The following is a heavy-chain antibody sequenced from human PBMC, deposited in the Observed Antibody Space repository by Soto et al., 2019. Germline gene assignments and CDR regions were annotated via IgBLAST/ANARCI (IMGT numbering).Heavy chain of an antibody. J-gene: IGHJ5*02. CDR3: ARLAYYDYVWGSYRLNWFDP. D-gene: IGHD3-16*02. V-gene: IGHV4-59*08. CDR2: IYYSGST. CDR1: GGSISSYY. Sequence: SETLSLTCTVSGGSISSYYWSWIRQPPGKGLEWIGYIYYSGSTNYNPSLKSRVTISVDTSKNQFSLKLSSVTAADTAVYYCARLAYYDYVWGSYRLNWFDPWGQGTLVTVS.